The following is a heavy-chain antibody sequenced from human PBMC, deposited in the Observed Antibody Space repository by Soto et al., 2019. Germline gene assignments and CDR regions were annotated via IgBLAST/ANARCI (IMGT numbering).Heavy chain of an antibody. Sequence: PGGSLRLSCAASGFTFSDYYMSWIRQAPGKGLEWVSYISSSGSTIYYADSVKGRFTISRDNAKNSLYLQMNSLRAEDTAVYYCARGPNYDFWSGDPYYFDYWGQGTLVTVSS. D-gene: IGHD3-3*01. CDR1: GFTFSDYY. V-gene: IGHV3-11*01. J-gene: IGHJ4*02. CDR3: ARGPNYDFWSGDPYYFDY. CDR2: ISSSGSTI.